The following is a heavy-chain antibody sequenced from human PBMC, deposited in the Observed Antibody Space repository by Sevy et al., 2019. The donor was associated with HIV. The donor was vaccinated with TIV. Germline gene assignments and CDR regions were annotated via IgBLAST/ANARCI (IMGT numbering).Heavy chain of an antibody. J-gene: IGHJ4*02. CDR2: INPNSDDT. V-gene: IGHV1-2*02. CDR1: GYTFTAYY. Sequence: ASVKVSCKASGYTFTAYYIHWVRQAPGQGLEWLGWINPNSDDTNYLQKFQGRVTMTTDTSINTAYMGLSSLRTEDTAVYYCATTKDYYENSGDPFDYWGQGTLVTVSS. D-gene: IGHD3-22*01. CDR3: ATTKDYYENSGDPFDY.